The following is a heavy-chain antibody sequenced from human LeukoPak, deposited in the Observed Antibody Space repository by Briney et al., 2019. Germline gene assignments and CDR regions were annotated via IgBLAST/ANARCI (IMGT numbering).Heavy chain of an antibody. CDR2: INPNSGGT. V-gene: IGHV1-2*02. CDR3: ARMKADRTIDFDY. CDR1: GYTFTDYY. Sequence: ASVKVFCKASGYTFTDYYMHWVRQAPGQGLEWMGWINPNSGGTNYAQKFQGRVTMTRDTSISTAYMELSRLRSDDTAVYYCARMKADRTIDFDYWGQGTLVTVSS. D-gene: IGHD5-24*01. J-gene: IGHJ4*02.